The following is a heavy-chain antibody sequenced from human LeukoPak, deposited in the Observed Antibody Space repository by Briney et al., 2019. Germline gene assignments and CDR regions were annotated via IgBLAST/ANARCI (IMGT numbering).Heavy chain of an antibody. CDR2: INPNSGGT. CDR3: AIAPMWFHDAFDI. CDR1: AYTFTGYY. D-gene: IGHD2-21*01. V-gene: IGHV1-2*02. Sequence: ASVKVSCKASAYTFTGYYMHWVRQAPGQGLEWMGWINPNSGGTNYAQKFQGRVTMTRDTSISTAYMELSRLRSDDTAVYYCAIAPMWFHDAFDIWGQGTMVTVSS. J-gene: IGHJ3*02.